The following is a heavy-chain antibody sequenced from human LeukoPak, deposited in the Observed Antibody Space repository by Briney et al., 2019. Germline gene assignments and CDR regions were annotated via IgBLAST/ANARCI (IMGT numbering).Heavy chain of an antibody. V-gene: IGHV4-61*01. CDR3: ARHLGGSSWIDAFDI. D-gene: IGHD6-13*01. Sequence: SETLSLTCTVSGGSISSGSYYWSWIRQPPGKGLEWIGYIYYSGSTNYNPSLKSRVTISVDTSKNQFSLKLSSVTAADTAVYYCARHLGGSSWIDAFDIWGQGTMVTVSS. CDR2: IYYSGST. CDR1: GGSISSGSYY. J-gene: IGHJ3*02.